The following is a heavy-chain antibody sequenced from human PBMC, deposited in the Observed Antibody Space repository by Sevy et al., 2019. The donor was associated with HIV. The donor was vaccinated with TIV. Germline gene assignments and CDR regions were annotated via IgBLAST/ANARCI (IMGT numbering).Heavy chain of an antibody. Sequence: GGSLRLSCAASGFTFGDYWLTWVRQVPGKGLEWVANIKQGGGETYYAYSVKGRISISRDNAKNSLYLQMNSLSAEDTVVYYCARCQPDDYYLDDAVYYGLLFDHWGQGALVTVSS. V-gene: IGHV3-7*01. D-gene: IGHD3-9*01. CDR2: IKQGGGET. CDR3: ARCQPDDYYLDDAVYYGLLFDH. J-gene: IGHJ4*02. CDR1: GFTFGDYW.